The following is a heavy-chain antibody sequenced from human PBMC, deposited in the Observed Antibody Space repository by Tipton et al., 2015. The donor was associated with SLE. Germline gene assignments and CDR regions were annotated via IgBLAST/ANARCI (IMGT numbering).Heavy chain of an antibody. CDR1: GGSISSNKW. V-gene: IGHV4-4*02. CDR2: IYHSGST. D-gene: IGHD3-3*01. CDR3: ARWNFWSDYTWFDP. Sequence: GLVKPSGTLSLTCAVSGGSISSNKWWTWVRQPPGKGLEWIGEIYHSGSTYYNPSLKSRVTTSVDKSKNQFSLKLSSVTAADTAVYYCARWNFWSDYTWFDPWGQGILVTVSS. J-gene: IGHJ5*02.